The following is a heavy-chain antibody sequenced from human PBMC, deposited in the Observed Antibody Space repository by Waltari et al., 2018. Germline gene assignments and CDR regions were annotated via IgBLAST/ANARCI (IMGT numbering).Heavy chain of an antibody. CDR3: ARDKLHAGIPDY. CDR1: GTTFRSYW. Sequence: EVQLVESGGGLVQPGGSRRPSCAASGTTFRSYWIGWVRQAQGKGLVWFSRINRDGSSTTYADSVQGRFTISRDNAKNTLYLQMNSLRAEDTAVYYCARDKLHAGIPDYGGQGTLVTVSS. D-gene: IGHD2-21*01. CDR2: INRDGSST. V-gene: IGHV3-74*01. J-gene: IGHJ4*02.